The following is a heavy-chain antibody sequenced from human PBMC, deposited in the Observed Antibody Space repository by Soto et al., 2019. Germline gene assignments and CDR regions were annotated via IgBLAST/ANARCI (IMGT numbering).Heavy chain of an antibody. CDR3: ARLSGAWDYYYGMDV. CDR1: GYSFTGYW. CDR2: IDPSDSYT. Sequence: PGESLKISCKGSGYSFTGYWISWVRQMPGKGLEWMGRIDPSDSYTNYSPSFQGHVTISADKSISTAYLQWSSLKASDTAMYYCARLSGAWDYYYGMDVWGQXTTVTVSS. D-gene: IGHD1-26*01. J-gene: IGHJ6*02. V-gene: IGHV5-10-1*01.